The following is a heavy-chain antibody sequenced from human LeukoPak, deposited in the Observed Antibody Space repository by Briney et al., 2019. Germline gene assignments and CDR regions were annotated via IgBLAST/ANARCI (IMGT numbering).Heavy chain of an antibody. V-gene: IGHV3-21*01. CDR2: LVPNSYYI. CDR1: GFTFSKYS. Sequence: PGGSLRLSCSASGFTFSKYSMNWVRQAPGRCPEWVSSLVPNSYYIYYADSGEGRFPISKDNAKSSLFLQMDSLRAEDTALYYCARSLGSGTYPHYFAPWGQGTRVTVSA. CDR3: ARSLGSGTYPHYFAP. J-gene: IGHJ5*02. D-gene: IGHD3-10*01.